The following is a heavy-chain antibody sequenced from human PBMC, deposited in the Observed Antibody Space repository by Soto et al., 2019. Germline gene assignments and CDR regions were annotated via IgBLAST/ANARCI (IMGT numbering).Heavy chain of an antibody. CDR2: IYPGDSDT. D-gene: IGHD6-6*01. V-gene: IGHV5-51*01. Sequence: PGESLKIACKGSGYSFTSYWIGWVRQMPGKGLEWMGIIYPGDSDTRYSPSFQGQVTISADKSISTAYLQWSSLKASDTAMYYCARKRYSSPSRSWFDPWGQGTLVTVSS. J-gene: IGHJ5*02. CDR1: GYSFTSYW. CDR3: ARKRYSSPSRSWFDP.